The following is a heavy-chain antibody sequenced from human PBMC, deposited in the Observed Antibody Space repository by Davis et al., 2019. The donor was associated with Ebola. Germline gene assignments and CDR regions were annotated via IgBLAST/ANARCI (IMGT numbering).Heavy chain of an antibody. V-gene: IGHV3-30-3*01. Sequence: GESLKISCAASGFTFSSYAMHWVRQAPGKGLEWVAVISYDGSNKYYADSVKGRFTISRDNSKNTLYLQMNSLRAEDTAVYYCARHKETYYYYGMDVWGQGTTVTVSS. CDR1: GFTFSSYA. J-gene: IGHJ6*02. CDR3: ARHKETYYYYGMDV. CDR2: ISYDGSNK.